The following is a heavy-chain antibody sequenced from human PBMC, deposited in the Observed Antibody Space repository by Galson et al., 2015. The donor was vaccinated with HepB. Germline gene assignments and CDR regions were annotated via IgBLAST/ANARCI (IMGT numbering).Heavy chain of an antibody. V-gene: IGHV1-18*04. Sequence: CKASGYTFTSYGISWVRQAPGQGLEWMGWISAYNGNTNYAQKLQGRVTMTTDTSTSTAYMELRSLRSDDTAVYYCAKASPPHVLRYFDWLPSDAFDIWGQGTMVTVSS. J-gene: IGHJ3*02. CDR3: AKASPPHVLRYFDWLPSDAFDI. CDR2: ISAYNGNT. CDR1: GYTFTSYG. D-gene: IGHD3-9*01.